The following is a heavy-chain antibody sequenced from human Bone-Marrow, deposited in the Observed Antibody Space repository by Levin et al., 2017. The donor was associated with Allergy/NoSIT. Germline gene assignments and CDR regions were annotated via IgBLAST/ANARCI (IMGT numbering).Heavy chain of an antibody. D-gene: IGHD1-26*01. CDR3: ARGGSHWAFDF. CDR2: IYSGGST. V-gene: IGHV3-53*01. J-gene: IGHJ4*02. CDR1: GFTVSSNY. Sequence: GGSLRLSCAASGFTVSSNYITWVRQAPGKGLEWVSFIYSGGSTYYADSVKGRFTISRDNSKNTVYLQMNSLGAEDTAMYYCARGGSHWAFDFWGQGTLVTVSS.